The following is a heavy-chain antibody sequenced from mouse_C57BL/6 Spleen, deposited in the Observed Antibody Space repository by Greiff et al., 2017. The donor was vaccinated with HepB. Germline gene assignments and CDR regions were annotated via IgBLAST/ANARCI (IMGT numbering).Heavy chain of an antibody. J-gene: IGHJ4*01. V-gene: IGHV1-19*01. D-gene: IGHD1-1*01. CDR1: GYTFTDYY. CDR2: INPYNGGT. Sequence: EVQLQQSGPVLVMPGASVKMSCKASGYTFTDYYMNWVKQSHGKSLEWIGVINPYNGGTSYNQKFKGKATLTVDKSSSTAYMELNSLTSEDSAVYYWARNYGSSYRGAMDYWGQGTSVTVSS. CDR3: ARNYGSSYRGAMDY.